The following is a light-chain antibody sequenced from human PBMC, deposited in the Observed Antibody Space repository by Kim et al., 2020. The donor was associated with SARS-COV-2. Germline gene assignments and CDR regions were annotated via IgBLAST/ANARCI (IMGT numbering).Light chain of an antibody. CDR2: SAS. CDR1: QSVRSW. Sequence: DIQMAQSPSFVSASVGDRVTITCRASQSVRSWLAWYQQKPGKTPTRLMYSASSLESGVPSRFSGSGFGTDFTLTISSLQPEDVATYFCQQAHRFPLTFGGGTKVDIK. V-gene: IGKV1-12*01. J-gene: IGKJ4*01. CDR3: QQAHRFPLT.